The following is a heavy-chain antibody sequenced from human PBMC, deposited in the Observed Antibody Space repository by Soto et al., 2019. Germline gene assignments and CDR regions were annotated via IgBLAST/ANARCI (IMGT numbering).Heavy chain of an antibody. J-gene: IGHJ4*02. CDR1: GGSISSGDYY. Sequence: SETLSLTCTVSGGSISSGDYYWSWIRQPPGKGLEWIGYIYYSGSTYYNPSLKSRVTISVDTSKNQFSLKLSSVTAADTAVYYCARGRLRLGGLSPNFDYWGQGTLVTVSS. V-gene: IGHV4-30-4*01. CDR2: IYYSGST. CDR3: ARGRLRLGGLSPNFDY. D-gene: IGHD3-16*02.